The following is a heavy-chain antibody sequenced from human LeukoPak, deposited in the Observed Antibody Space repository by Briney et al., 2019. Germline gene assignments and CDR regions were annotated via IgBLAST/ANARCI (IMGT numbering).Heavy chain of an antibody. CDR3: ARGGGKEYSSGWLHFQH. J-gene: IGHJ1*01. CDR2: INHSGST. D-gene: IGHD6-19*01. Sequence: GSLRLSCAASGFTFSSYGMHWVRQAPGKGLEWIGEINHSGSTNYNPSLKSRVTISVDTSKNQFSLKLSSVTAADTAVYYCARGGGKEYSSGWLHFQHWGQGTLVTVSS. CDR1: GFTFSSYG. V-gene: IGHV4-34*01.